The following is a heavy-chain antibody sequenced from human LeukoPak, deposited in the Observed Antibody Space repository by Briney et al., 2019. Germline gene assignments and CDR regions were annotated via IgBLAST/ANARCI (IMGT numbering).Heavy chain of an antibody. V-gene: IGHV3-23*01. CDR2: ISGSGGST. Sequence: GGSLRLPCAAFGFTFSSYAMSWVRQAPGKGLEWVSAISGSGGSTYYADSVKGRFTISRDNSKNTLYLQMNSLRAEDTAVYYCAKEYYDFWSGRGGADFDYWGQGTLVTVSS. J-gene: IGHJ4*02. CDR3: AKEYYDFWSGRGGADFDY. CDR1: GFTFSSYA. D-gene: IGHD3-3*01.